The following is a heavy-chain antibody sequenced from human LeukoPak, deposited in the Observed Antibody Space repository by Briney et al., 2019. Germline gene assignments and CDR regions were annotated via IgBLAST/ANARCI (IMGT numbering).Heavy chain of an antibody. Sequence: GGSLRLSCAASGFTFSSYAMTWVRQAPGKGLEWVAGISGSGGTTYYADSVKGRLTVSRDNSKNTLYLQMHSLRAEDTAVYYCAKGRDTLVRGVIITTRFDNCGQGTLVTVSS. CDR2: ISGSGGTT. D-gene: IGHD3-10*01. CDR1: GFTFSSYA. J-gene: IGHJ4*02. CDR3: AKGRDTLVRGVIITTRFDN. V-gene: IGHV3-23*01.